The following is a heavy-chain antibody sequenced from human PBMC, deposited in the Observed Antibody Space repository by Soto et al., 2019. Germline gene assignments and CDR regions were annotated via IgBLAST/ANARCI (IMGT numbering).Heavy chain of an antibody. CDR1: GFRFEDYA. V-gene: IGHV3-9*01. D-gene: IGHD3-10*01. CDR2: IAWNSDII. Sequence: EVQLVESGGGLVQPGRSLRLSCAASGFRFEDYAMHWVRQAPGTGLEWVSGIAWNSDIIGYADSVKGRFTISSDNGKNSLYLQIHSLRPEDTALYHCAKDHYGSAIYGMDVWGQGATVTVSS. CDR3: AKDHYGSAIYGMDV. J-gene: IGHJ6*02.